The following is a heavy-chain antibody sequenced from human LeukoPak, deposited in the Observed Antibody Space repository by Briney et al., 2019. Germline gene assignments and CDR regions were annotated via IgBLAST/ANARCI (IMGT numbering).Heavy chain of an antibody. D-gene: IGHD3-22*01. V-gene: IGHV3-74*01. Sequence: EGSLRLSCEASGFTFSDYRMHWVRQAPGKGLVWVSHTNSDGSSTSYADSVKGRFTISRDNAKSTLYLQMNSLRAEDTAVYYCARVMYYYDSSGYYHYWYFDLWGRGTLVTVSS. CDR3: ARVMYYYDSSGYYHYWYFDL. CDR1: GFTFSDYR. J-gene: IGHJ2*01. CDR2: TNSDGSST.